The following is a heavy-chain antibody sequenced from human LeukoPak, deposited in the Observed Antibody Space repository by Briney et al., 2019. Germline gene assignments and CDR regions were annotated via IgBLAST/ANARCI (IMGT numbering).Heavy chain of an antibody. Sequence: SETLSLTCTVSGGSMRSHYWNWIRQPPGTGLEWIGYISYTGSTNYNPSLMNRLTMSVDTSNHHFSVRLSSVTAADTAVYYCVRSSFYDSSRFDAFDIWGQGTPVTVSS. CDR2: ISYTGST. J-gene: IGHJ3*02. CDR1: GGSMRSHY. V-gene: IGHV4-59*08. D-gene: IGHD3-22*01. CDR3: VRSSFYDSSRFDAFDI.